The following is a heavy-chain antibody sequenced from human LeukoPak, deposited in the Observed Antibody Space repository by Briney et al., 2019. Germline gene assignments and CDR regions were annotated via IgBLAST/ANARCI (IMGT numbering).Heavy chain of an antibody. D-gene: IGHD2-2*01. J-gene: IGHJ3*02. CDR2: IIPIFGTA. Sequence: SVKVSCKASGGTFTSYAIGWVRQAPGQGLEWMGGIIPIFGTANYAQKFQGRVTITTDESTSTAYMELSSLRSEDTAVYYCASRRMPLDAFDIWGQGTMVTVSP. CDR1: GGTFTSYA. CDR3: ASRRMPLDAFDI. V-gene: IGHV1-69*05.